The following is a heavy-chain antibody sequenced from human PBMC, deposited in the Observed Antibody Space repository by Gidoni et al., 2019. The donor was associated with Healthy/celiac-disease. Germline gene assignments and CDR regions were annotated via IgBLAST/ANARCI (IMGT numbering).Heavy chain of an antibody. D-gene: IGHD4-17*01. CDR1: GFSLSTSGVG. V-gene: IGHV2-5*02. Sequence: QITLKESGPTLVKPTQTLTLTCTFSGFSLSTSGVGVGWIRQPPGKALEWLALIYWDDDKRYSPSLKSRLTITKDTSKNQVVLTMTNMDPVDTATYYCAHIFESHDYGDYFDYWGQGTLVTVSS. CDR2: IYWDDDK. J-gene: IGHJ4*02. CDR3: AHIFESHDYGDYFDY.